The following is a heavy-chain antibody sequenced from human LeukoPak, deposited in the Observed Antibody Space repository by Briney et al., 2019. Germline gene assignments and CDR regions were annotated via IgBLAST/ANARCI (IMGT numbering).Heavy chain of an antibody. V-gene: IGHV4-59*08. CDR1: GGSISSYY. CDR3: ARRGYSYGAATFDY. Sequence: SETLSLTCTVSGGSISSYYWSWIRQPPGKGLEWIGYIYYSGSTNYNPSLKSRVTISVDTSKNQFSLELSSVTAADTAVYYCARRGYSYGAATFDYWGQGTLVTVSS. CDR2: IYYSGST. J-gene: IGHJ4*02. D-gene: IGHD5-18*01.